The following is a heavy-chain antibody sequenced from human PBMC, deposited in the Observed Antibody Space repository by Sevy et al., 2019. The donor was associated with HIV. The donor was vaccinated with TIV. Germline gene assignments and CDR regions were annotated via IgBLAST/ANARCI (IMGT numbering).Heavy chain of an antibody. V-gene: IGHV3-30-3*01. J-gene: IGHJ3*02. D-gene: IGHD6-13*01. Sequence: GGSLRLSCAASGFTFSSYAMHWVRQAPGKGLEWVAVISYDGSNKYYADSVKGRFTISRDNSKNTLYLQMNSLGAEDTAVYYCARERRARGTYSSSWYDPTGVDAFDIWGQGTMVTVSS. CDR3: ARERRARGTYSSSWYDPTGVDAFDI. CDR2: ISYDGSNK. CDR1: GFTFSSYA.